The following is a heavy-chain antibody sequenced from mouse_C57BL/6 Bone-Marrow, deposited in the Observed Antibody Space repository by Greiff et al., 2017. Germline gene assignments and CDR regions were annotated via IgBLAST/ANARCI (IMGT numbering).Heavy chain of an antibody. CDR2: IYPRSGNT. CDR3: ARARYYYGSSPYAMDY. CDR1: GYTFTSYG. D-gene: IGHD1-1*01. Sequence: VQLVESGAELARPGASVKLSCKASGYTFTSYGISWVKQRTGQGLEWIGEIYPRSGNTYYNEKFKGKATLTADKSSSTAYMELRSLTSEDSAVYFCARARYYYGSSPYAMDYWGQGTSVTVSS. V-gene: IGHV1-81*01. J-gene: IGHJ4*01.